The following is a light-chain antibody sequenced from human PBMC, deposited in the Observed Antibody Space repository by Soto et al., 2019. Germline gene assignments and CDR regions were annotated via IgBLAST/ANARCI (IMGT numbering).Light chain of an antibody. Sequence: QSVLTQPASVSGSPGQSITISCTGTSSDVGAYNYVSWYQQHPGKDPKLMIYEVSNRPSGVSNRFSGSKSGNTASLTISGLQAEDEADYFCSSYTITSTVGFGGGTKLTVL. V-gene: IGLV2-14*01. J-gene: IGLJ2*01. CDR1: SSDVGAYNY. CDR2: EVS. CDR3: SSYTITSTVG.